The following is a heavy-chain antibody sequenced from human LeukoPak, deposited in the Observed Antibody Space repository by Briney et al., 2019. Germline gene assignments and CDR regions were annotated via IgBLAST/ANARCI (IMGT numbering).Heavy chain of an antibody. CDR1: GFTFSSYS. V-gene: IGHV3-21*01. Sequence: GGSLRLSCAASGFTFSSYSMNWVRQAPGKGLEWVSSISSSSSYKYYTDSVKGRFTISRDNAKDSLYLQMNSLRAEDTAVYYCARSAAGTYYWGQGTLVTVSS. D-gene: IGHD1-1*01. J-gene: IGHJ4*02. CDR2: ISSSSSYK. CDR3: ARSAAGTYY.